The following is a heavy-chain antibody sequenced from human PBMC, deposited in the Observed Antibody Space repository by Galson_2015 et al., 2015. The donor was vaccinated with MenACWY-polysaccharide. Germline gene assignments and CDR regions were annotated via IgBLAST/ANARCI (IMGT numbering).Heavy chain of an antibody. CDR3: TRDRPIDY. CDR2: IRCKASGETT. J-gene: IGHJ4*02. CDR1: GLTFSSYG. Sequence: SLRLSCAGSGLTFSSYGMGWVRQAPGKGLEWVGFIRCKASGETTGYAASVKGRFTISRDDSKSTAYLQMNSLQTEDTGIYYCTRDRPIDYWGQGTLVTVSS. V-gene: IGHV3-49*04.